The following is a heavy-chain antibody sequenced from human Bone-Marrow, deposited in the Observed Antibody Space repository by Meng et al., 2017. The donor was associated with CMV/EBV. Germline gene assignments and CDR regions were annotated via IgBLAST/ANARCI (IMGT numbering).Heavy chain of an antibody. J-gene: IGHJ5*02. CDR1: GFTFSSYA. CDR2: IYSGGSST. V-gene: IGHV3-23*03. CDR3: AMYGYCSSWYDPWFDP. D-gene: IGHD6-13*01. Sequence: GESLKLSCAASGFTFSSYAMSWVRQAPGKGLEWVSVIYSGGSSTFYGDSVKGRFTISRDNSKNTLYLQMNSLIAEETAVYYCAMYGYCSSWYDPWFDPWGQGNLVTVAS.